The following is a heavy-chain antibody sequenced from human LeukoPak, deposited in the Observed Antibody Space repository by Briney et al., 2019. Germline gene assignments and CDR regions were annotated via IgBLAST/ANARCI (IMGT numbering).Heavy chain of an antibody. CDR3: AKEGTDCSSTSCYPVFFDY. CDR1: GFTFSSYA. Sequence: GGSLRLSCAASGFTFSSYAMSWVRQAPGKGLEWVSAISGSGGSTYYADSVKGRFTISRDNSKNTLYLQMNSLRAEDAAVYYCAKEGTDCSSTSCYPVFFDYWGQGTLVTVSS. D-gene: IGHD2-2*01. CDR2: ISGSGGST. J-gene: IGHJ4*02. V-gene: IGHV3-23*01.